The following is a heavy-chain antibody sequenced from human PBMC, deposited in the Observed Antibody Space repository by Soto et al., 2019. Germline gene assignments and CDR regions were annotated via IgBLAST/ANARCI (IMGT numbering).Heavy chain of an antibody. J-gene: IGHJ4*02. CDR2: IYYSGST. V-gene: IGHV4-39*01. CDR3: ARQVPFIAVAGTYFDY. Sequence: PSETLSLTCTVSGDSIRSSSYYWGWIRQPPGKGLEWIGSIYYSGSTYYNPSLKSRVTISVDTSKNQFSLKLSSVTAADTAVYYCARQVPFIAVAGTYFDYWGQGTLVTVSS. D-gene: IGHD6-19*01. CDR1: GDSIRSSSYY.